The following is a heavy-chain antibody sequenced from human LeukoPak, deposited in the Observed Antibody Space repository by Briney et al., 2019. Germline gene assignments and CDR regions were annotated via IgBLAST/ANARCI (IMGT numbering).Heavy chain of an antibody. CDR1: GYSFNSVYY. CDR2: IYYSGST. D-gene: IGHD5-18*01. V-gene: IGHV4-38-2*02. Sequence: SETLSLTCTVSGYSFNSVYYWAWIRQPPGKGLEWIGSIYYSGSTYYNPSLKSRVTISVDTSKNQFSLKLSSVTAADTAVYYCASDVDTAMVRDYWGQGTLVTVSS. J-gene: IGHJ4*02. CDR3: ASDVDTAMVRDY.